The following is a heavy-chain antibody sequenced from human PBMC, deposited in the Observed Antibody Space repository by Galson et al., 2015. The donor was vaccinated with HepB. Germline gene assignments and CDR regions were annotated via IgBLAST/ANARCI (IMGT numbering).Heavy chain of an antibody. J-gene: IGHJ4*02. CDR3: ARALIAAAGNFDY. CDR2: IIPIFGTA. Sequence: SVKVSCKASGGTFSSYAISWVRQAPGQGLKWMGGIIPIFGTANYAQKFQGRVTITADESTSTAYMELSSLRSEDTAVYYCARALIAAAGNFDYWGQGTLVTVSS. V-gene: IGHV1-69*13. D-gene: IGHD6-13*01. CDR1: GGTFSSYA.